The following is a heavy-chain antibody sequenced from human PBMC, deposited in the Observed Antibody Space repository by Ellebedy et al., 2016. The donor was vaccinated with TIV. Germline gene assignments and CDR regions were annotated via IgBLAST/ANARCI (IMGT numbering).Heavy chain of an antibody. CDR1: GFTFSSYS. CDR3: AREGLYCSGGSCYPSHFDY. Sequence: GESLKISXAASGFTFSSYSMNWVRQAPGKGLEWVSYISSSSSTIYYADSVKGRFTISRDNAKNSLYLQMNSLRAEDTAVYYCAREGLYCSGGSCYPSHFDYWGQGTLVTVSS. V-gene: IGHV3-48*04. D-gene: IGHD2-15*01. J-gene: IGHJ4*02. CDR2: ISSSSSTI.